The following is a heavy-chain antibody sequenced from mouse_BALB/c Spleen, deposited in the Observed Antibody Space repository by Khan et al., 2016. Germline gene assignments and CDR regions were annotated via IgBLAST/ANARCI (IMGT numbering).Heavy chain of an antibody. CDR3: TSHRSYYFDY. V-gene: IGHV1S136*01. Sequence: VQLQQSGPELVKPGASVKMSCKASEYTFPSYVIYWVKQKPGQGLEWIGYINPYNDDTKYNEKFKGKATLTSDKSSSTAYMELSSLTSEDSAVXYCTSHRSYYFDYWGQGTTLTVSS. CDR1: EYTFPSYV. J-gene: IGHJ2*01. CDR2: INPYNDDT.